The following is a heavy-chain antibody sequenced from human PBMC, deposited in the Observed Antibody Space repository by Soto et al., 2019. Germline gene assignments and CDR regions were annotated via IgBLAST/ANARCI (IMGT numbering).Heavy chain of an antibody. D-gene: IGHD6-13*01. CDR1: GFTFSSYS. Sequence: GGSLRLSCAASGFTFSSYSMNWVRQAPGKGLEWVSSISSSSSYIYYADSVKGRFTISRDNAKNSLYLQMNSLRAEDTAVYYCARDRIAAAHPDYWGQGTLVSVSS. CDR2: ISSSSSYI. V-gene: IGHV3-21*01. CDR3: ARDRIAAAHPDY. J-gene: IGHJ4*02.